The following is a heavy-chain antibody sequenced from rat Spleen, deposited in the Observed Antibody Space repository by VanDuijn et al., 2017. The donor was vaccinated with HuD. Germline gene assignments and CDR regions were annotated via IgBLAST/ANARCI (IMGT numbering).Heavy chain of an antibody. CDR2: ISSSSGP. J-gene: IGHJ2*01. D-gene: IGHD5-1*01. CDR1: GFTFNTYG. Sequence: VKLVESGGGLVQPGRSLKLSCAASGFTFNTYGMHWIRQAPGKGLDWLAFISSSSGPVYADAVKERFTISRDNAKNTLYLQLNSLKSEDTAIYYCARDGVTGSSGFDYWGQGVMVTVSS. CDR3: ARDGVTGSSGFDY. V-gene: IGHV5-62*01.